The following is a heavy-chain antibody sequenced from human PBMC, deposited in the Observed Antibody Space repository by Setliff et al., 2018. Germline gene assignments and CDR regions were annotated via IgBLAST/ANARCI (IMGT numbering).Heavy chain of an antibody. D-gene: IGHD3-22*01. V-gene: IGHV3-30*07. CDR3: ARDRISRYYDSGAHAFDI. CDR1: GFAFSNYG. CDR2: ISYDGSYT. Sequence: PGGSLRLSCEASGFAFSNYGIHWVRQAPGKGLEWVTFISYDGSYTNYADSVKGRFTISRDNAKKSVDLQMNSLRAEDTAVYYCARDRISRYYDSGAHAFDIWGQGTMVTVSS. J-gene: IGHJ3*02.